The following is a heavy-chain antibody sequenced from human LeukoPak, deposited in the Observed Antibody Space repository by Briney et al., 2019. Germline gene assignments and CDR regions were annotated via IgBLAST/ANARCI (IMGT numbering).Heavy chain of an antibody. Sequence: ASVKVSCKASGGTLSRYAFSWVRQAPGQGLEWMGIIIPILGTANYAQKFQGGVTITADKSTSTTYMELSSLRSEDTAFYYCARGIVVAGNLDSWAQGTLVTVSS. J-gene: IGHJ4*02. CDR2: IIPILGTA. CDR1: GGTLSRYA. CDR3: ARGIVVAGNLDS. D-gene: IGHD6-19*01. V-gene: IGHV1-69*06.